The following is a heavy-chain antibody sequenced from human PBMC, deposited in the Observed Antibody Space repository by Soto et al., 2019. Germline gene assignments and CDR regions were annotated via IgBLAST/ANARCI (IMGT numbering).Heavy chain of an antibody. D-gene: IGHD1-7*01. CDR2: IYRTGST. CDR3: ASRDPGTSVDY. V-gene: IGHV4-4*07. J-gene: IGHJ4*02. CDR1: GGSISSYY. Sequence: SETLSLTCTVSGGSISSYYWSWIRQPAGKVLEWIGRIYRTGSTNYNPSLKSRVTISLDKSENQFSLKVTSLTAADTAVYYCASRDPGTSVDYWGQGTLVTVSS.